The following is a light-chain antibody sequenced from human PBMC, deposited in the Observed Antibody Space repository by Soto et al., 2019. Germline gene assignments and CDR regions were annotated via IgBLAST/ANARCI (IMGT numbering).Light chain of an antibody. CDR2: DAS. CDR3: QQYKTYPT. Sequence: DIPMTQSPSTLSASVGDRVTITCRASQSISTWLVWYQQKPGKAPKVLIYDASSLQSGVPSRFSGHGSGTDFTLTISSLQPDDSAIYYCQQYKTYPTFGQGTKLEIK. CDR1: QSISTW. J-gene: IGKJ2*01. V-gene: IGKV1-5*01.